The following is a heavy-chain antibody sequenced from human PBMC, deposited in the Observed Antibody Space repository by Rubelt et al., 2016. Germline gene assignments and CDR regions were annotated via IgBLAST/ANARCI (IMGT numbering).Heavy chain of an antibody. J-gene: IGHJ4*02. D-gene: IGHD3-10*01. CDR3: ARGGHSYIDY. Sequence: SMNWVRQAPGKGLEWVSSISSSSSYIYYADSVKDRFTISRDNAKNSLYLQMNSLRAEDTAVYYCARGGHSYIDYWGQGTLVTVSS. V-gene: IGHV3-21*01. CDR1: S. CDR2: ISSSSSYI.